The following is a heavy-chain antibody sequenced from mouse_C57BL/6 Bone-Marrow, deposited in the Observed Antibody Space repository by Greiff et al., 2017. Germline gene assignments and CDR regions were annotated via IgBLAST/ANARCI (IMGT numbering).Heavy chain of an antibody. J-gene: IGHJ2*01. V-gene: IGHV1-7*01. CDR2: INPSSGYT. CDR3: ATKDYDSSSYDCDY. Sequence: VQLQQSGAELAKPGASVKLSCTASGYTFTSYWMHWVKQRPGQGLEWIGYINPSSGYTKYNPKFKGKATLTADKSSSTAYMQLSSLTYEDSAVYYGATKDYDSSSYDCDYWGQGTTLTVSS. CDR1: GYTFTSYW. D-gene: IGHD1-1*01.